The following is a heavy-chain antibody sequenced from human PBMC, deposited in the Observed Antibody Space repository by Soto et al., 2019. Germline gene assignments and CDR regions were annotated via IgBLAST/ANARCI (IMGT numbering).Heavy chain of an antibody. Sequence: SETLSLTCTVPGGSISSYYWSWIRQPPGKGLEWIGYIYYSGSTNYNPSLKSRVTISVDTSKNQFSLKLSSVTAADTAVYYCARESRDGYNYFDYWGQGTLVTVSS. CDR1: GGSISSYY. D-gene: IGHD5-12*01. V-gene: IGHV4-59*01. CDR2: IYYSGST. J-gene: IGHJ4*02. CDR3: ARESRDGYNYFDY.